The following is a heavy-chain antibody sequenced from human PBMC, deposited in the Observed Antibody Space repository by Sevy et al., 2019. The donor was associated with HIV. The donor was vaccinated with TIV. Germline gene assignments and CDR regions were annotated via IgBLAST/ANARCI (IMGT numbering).Heavy chain of an antibody. D-gene: IGHD3-22*01. CDR2: ISSSSSTI. CDR1: GFTFSSYS. Sequence: GGSLRLSCAASGFTFSSYSMNWVRQAPGKGLEWVSYISSSSSTIYYADSVEGRFTISRDNAKNSLYLQMNSLRDEDTAVYYCARDLTRHYYDSSGYLSPPYNWFDPWGQGTLVTVSS. CDR3: ARDLTRHYYDSSGYLSPPYNWFDP. V-gene: IGHV3-48*02. J-gene: IGHJ5*02.